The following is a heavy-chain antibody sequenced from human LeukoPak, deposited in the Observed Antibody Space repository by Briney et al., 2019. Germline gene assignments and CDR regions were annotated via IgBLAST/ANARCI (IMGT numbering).Heavy chain of an antibody. CDR3: ARVGYYDSSGHLDY. CDR1: GGSINFYY. V-gene: IGHV4-59*01. J-gene: IGHJ4*02. Sequence: PSETLSLTCTVSGGSINFYYWNWIRQSPGKGLEWIGYIYYTGSTKYNPSLQSRVTISVDKSENQFSLNLYSVTAADTAVYYCARVGYYDSSGHLDYWGQGTQVTVSS. CDR2: IYYTGST. D-gene: IGHD3-22*01.